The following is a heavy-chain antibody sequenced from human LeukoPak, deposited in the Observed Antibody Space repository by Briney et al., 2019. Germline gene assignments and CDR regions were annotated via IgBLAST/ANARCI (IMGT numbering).Heavy chain of an antibody. J-gene: IGHJ4*02. CDR3: ARLGGTLRVDY. CDR1: GYIFTDYY. V-gene: IGHV1-46*01. CDR2: IKPSGGST. Sequence: ASVKVSCKASGYIFTDYYMHWVRQAPGQGLEWMGLIKPSGGSTSYAQKVQGRVTMTRDTSTSTVYMELSSLRSEDAAVYYCARLGGTLRVDYWGQGTLVTVSS. D-gene: IGHD4-23*01.